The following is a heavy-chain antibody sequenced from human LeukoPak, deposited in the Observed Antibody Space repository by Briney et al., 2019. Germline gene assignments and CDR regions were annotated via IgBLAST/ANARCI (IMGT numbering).Heavy chain of an antibody. V-gene: IGHV4-34*01. Sequence: SETLSLTCAVYGGSFSGYYWSWIRQPPGKGLEWIGEINHSGSTNYNPSLKSRVTISVDTSKNQFSLKLSSVTAADTAVYYCARAPYCDFWSGHTGHWFDPWGQGTLVTVSS. CDR3: ARAPYCDFWSGHTGHWFDP. CDR2: INHSGST. J-gene: IGHJ5*02. CDR1: GGSFSGYY. D-gene: IGHD3-3*01.